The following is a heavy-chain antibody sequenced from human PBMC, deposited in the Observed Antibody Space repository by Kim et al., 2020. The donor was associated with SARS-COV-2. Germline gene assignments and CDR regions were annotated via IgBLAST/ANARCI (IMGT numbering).Heavy chain of an antibody. J-gene: IGHJ4*02. CDR2: INPDGSAT. CDR1: GFTFRSSA. CDR3: AKDVAGSICGGDWYHVGASDY. Sequence: GGSLRLSCAASGFTFRSSAMAWVRQAPGKGLEWVATINPDGSATHYADSVKGRFTIARDMSKNTVSLQMDSLRAEATAAYYCAKDVAGSICGGDWYHVGASDYWGQGTLAIVSS. V-gene: IGHV3-23*01. D-gene: IGHD2-21*01.